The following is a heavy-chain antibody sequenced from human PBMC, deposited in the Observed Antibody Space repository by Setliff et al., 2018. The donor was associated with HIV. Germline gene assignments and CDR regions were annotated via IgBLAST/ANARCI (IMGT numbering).Heavy chain of an antibody. Sequence: ETLSLTCAVYGGSFSGYSWNWVRQPPAKGLEWIGEINQSETTNYNPSFKSRVTISLDTSKNQFSLKLTSVTAADTGVYYCARVGRRDGWGRKAVAGWIWFDPWSQGTLVTVSS. D-gene: IGHD6-19*01. CDR2: INQSETT. J-gene: IGHJ5*02. CDR3: ARVGRRDGWGRKAVAGWIWFDP. V-gene: IGHV4-34*01. CDR1: GGSFSGYS.